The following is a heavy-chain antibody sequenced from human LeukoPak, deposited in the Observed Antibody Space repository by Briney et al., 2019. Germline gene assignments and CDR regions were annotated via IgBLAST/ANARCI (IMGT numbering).Heavy chain of an antibody. CDR3: ARGIKNYYGVDV. Sequence: GGFLRLSCAASGFAFSNFAMHWVRQAPGKGLEWVAVVSYEGTIKYYTDSAKGRFTISRDNAKNTVYLHMNSLRVEDAAVYYCARGIKNYYGVDVWGQGTTVTVSS. D-gene: IGHD2-15*01. V-gene: IGHV3-30*04. CDR2: VSYEGTIK. J-gene: IGHJ6*02. CDR1: GFAFSNFA.